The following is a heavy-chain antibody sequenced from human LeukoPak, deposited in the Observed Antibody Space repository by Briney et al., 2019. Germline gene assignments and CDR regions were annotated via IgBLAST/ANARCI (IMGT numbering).Heavy chain of an antibody. J-gene: IGHJ5*02. CDR2: MNLNSGNT. D-gene: IGHD2-2*01. Sequence: ASVKVSCKASGYTFTSYDINWVRQATGQGLEWMGWMNLNSGNTGYAQKFQGRVTITRNTSISTTYMELSSLRSDDTAVYYCAREGYCSSTSCQNWFDPWGQGTLVTVSS. CDR3: AREGYCSSTSCQNWFDP. CDR1: GYTFTSYD. V-gene: IGHV1-8*03.